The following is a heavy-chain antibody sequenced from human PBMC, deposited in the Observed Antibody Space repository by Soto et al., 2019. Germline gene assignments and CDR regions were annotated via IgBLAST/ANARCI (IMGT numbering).Heavy chain of an antibody. CDR2: IGTAGDT. CDR1: GFTFSSYD. V-gene: IGHV3-13*01. Sequence: GGSLRLSCAASGFTFSSYDMHWVRQATGKGLEWVSGIGTAGDTYYPGSVKGRFTISRENAKNSLYLQMNSLRAGDTAVYYCARGGELFRFDYWGQGTLVTVSS. D-gene: IGHD3-10*01. J-gene: IGHJ4*02. CDR3: ARGGELFRFDY.